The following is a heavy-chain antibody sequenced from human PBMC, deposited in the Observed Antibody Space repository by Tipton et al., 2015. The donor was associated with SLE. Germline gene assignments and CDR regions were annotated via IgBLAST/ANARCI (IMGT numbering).Heavy chain of an antibody. D-gene: IGHD3-22*01. CDR2: IYPGDSDA. CDR1: GYMFATYW. V-gene: IGHV5-51*03. Sequence: QSGPEVKKSGESLKISCETSGYMFATYWIAWVRQMPGKGLEWMGTIYPGDSDATYSPSFQGQVTFSADTSISTVYLQWSSLQASDTATYYCARRRYYDSIGPIGSFDYWGRGTLVTVSS. J-gene: IGHJ4*02. CDR3: ARRRYYDSIGPIGSFDY.